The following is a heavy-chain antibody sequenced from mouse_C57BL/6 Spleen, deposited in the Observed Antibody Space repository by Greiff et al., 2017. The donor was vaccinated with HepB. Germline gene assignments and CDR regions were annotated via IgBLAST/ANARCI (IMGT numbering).Heavy chain of an antibody. Sequence: EVQLVESEGGLVQPGSSMKLSCTASGFTFSDYYMAWVRQVPEKGLEWVANINYDGSSTYYLDSLKSRFIISRDNAKNILYLQMSSLKSEDTATYYCARGTTVVENYAMDYWGQGTSVTVSS. J-gene: IGHJ4*01. CDR2: INYDGSST. CDR3: ARGTTVVENYAMDY. D-gene: IGHD1-1*01. V-gene: IGHV5-16*01. CDR1: GFTFSDYY.